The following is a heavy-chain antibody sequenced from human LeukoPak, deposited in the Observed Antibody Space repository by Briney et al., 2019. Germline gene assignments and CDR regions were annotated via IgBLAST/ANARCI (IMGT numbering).Heavy chain of an antibody. Sequence: SQTLSLTCAISGDSVSSNSAAWNWIRQSPSRGLEWLGRTYYRSKWYNDYAVSVKSRITINPDTSMNQFSLQLNSVTPEDTAVYYCARVRIAVAGVGGLLAFDIWGQGTMVTVSS. CDR3: ARVRIAVAGVGGLLAFDI. D-gene: IGHD6-19*01. CDR2: TYYRSKWYN. V-gene: IGHV6-1*01. J-gene: IGHJ3*02. CDR1: GDSVSSNSAA.